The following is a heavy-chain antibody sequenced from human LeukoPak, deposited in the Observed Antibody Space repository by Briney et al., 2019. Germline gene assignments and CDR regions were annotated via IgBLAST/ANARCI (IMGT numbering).Heavy chain of an antibody. D-gene: IGHD3-22*01. CDR1: GFTFSSYA. CDR2: ISGSGGST. V-gene: IGHV3-23*01. CDR3: AKVGRYYDSSGYYPDY. Sequence: GGSLRLSCAASGFTFSSYAMSWVRQAPGKGLEWVSAISGSGGSTYYADSVKGRFTISRDNSKNTLYLQMNSLRAEDTAVYYCAKVGRYYDSSGYYPDYWDQGTLVTVSS. J-gene: IGHJ4*02.